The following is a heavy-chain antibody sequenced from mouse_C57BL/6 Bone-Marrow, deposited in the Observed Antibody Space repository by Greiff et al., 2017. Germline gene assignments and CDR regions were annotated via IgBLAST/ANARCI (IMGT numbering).Heavy chain of an antibody. J-gene: IGHJ1*03. V-gene: IGHV1-59*01. CDR2: IDPSDSYT. CDR1: GYTFTSYW. Sequence: VQLQQPGAELVRPGTSVKLSCKASGYTFTSYWMHWVKQRPGQGLEWIGVIDPSDSYTNYNQKFKGKATLTVDPSSSTAYMQLSSLTSEDSAVYYCARSGYYGSSISYWYFDVWGTGTTVTVSS. CDR3: ARSGYYGSSISYWYFDV. D-gene: IGHD1-1*01.